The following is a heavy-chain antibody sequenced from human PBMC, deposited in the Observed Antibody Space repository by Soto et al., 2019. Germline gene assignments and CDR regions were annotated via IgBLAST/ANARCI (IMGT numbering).Heavy chain of an antibody. CDR1: GGSFSGYY. J-gene: IGHJ6*02. Sequence: PSETLSLTCAVYGGSFSGYYWSWIRQPPGKGLEWIGEINHSGSTNYNPSLKSRVTISVDTSKNQFSLKLSSVTAADTAVYYCARILSDIYTVTTRQPHYYYYYGMDVWGQGTTVTVSS. V-gene: IGHV4-34*01. CDR3: ARILSDIYTVTTRQPHYYYYYGMDV. D-gene: IGHD4-17*01. CDR2: INHSGST.